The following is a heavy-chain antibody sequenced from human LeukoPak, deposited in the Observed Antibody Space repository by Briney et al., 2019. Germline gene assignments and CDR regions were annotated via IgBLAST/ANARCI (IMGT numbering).Heavy chain of an antibody. CDR2: INHSGST. CDR3: ARGKPRKDFDY. CDR1: GGSFSGYY. Sequence: SETLSLTCAVYGGSFSGYYWSWIRQPPGKGLEWIGEINHSGSTNYNPSLKSRVTISVDTSKNQLSLKLSSVTAADTAVYYCARGKPRKDFDYWGQGTLVTVSS. J-gene: IGHJ4*02. V-gene: IGHV4-34*01.